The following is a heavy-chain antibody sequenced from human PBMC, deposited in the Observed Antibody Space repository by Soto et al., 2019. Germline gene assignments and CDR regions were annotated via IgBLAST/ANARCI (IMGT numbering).Heavy chain of an antibody. D-gene: IGHD3-22*01. J-gene: IGHJ6*02. Sequence: SETLSLTCTVSGGSMLSYYWSWIRQPPGKGLEWIGYIYYSGSTNYNPSLKSRVTISLDTSKTQFSLKLSSVTAADTAVYYCAGGKYYYDTNYYYYYGMDVWGQGTTVTVSS. CDR2: IYYSGST. CDR1: GGSMLSYY. V-gene: IGHV4-59*01. CDR3: AGGKYYYDTNYYYYYGMDV.